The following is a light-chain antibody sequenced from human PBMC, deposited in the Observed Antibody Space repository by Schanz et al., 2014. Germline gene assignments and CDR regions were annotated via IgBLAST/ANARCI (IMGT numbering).Light chain of an antibody. CDR2: DVT. CDR1: TSDIGNHDF. Sequence: QSALTQPPSASGSPGQSVTISCTGTTSDIGNHDFVSWYQQHPGKAPKLMIYDVTKRPSGVPARFSGSKSGNTVSLTVSGLQADDEADYYCSSYGGGDTLLFGGGTKLTVL. V-gene: IGLV2-8*01. CDR3: SSYGGGDTLL. J-gene: IGLJ3*02.